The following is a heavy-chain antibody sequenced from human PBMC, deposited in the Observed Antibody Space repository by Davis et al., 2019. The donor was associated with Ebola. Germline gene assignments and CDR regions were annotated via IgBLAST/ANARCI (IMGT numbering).Heavy chain of an antibody. J-gene: IGHJ6*02. Sequence: GSLRLSCAVYGGSFSGYYWSWIRQPPGKGLEWIGEINHSGSTNYNPSLKSRVTISVDTSKNQFSLKLSSVTAADTAVYYCARGNANWGYYYYYGMDVWGQGTTVTVSS. CDR2: INHSGST. CDR1: GGSFSGYY. V-gene: IGHV4-34*01. D-gene: IGHD7-27*01. CDR3: ARGNANWGYYYYYGMDV.